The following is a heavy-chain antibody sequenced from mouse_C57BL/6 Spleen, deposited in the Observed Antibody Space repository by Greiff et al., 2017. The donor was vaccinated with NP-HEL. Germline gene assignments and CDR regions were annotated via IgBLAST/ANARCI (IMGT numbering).Heavy chain of an antibody. D-gene: IGHD1-1*01. CDR3: ALYYGSSYVGFAY. J-gene: IGHJ3*01. CDR1: GYTFTDYN. V-gene: IGHV1-22*01. Sequence: VQLQQSGPELVKPGASVKMSCKASGYTFTDYNMHWVKQSHGKSLEWIGYINPNNGGTSYNQKFKGKATLTVNKSSSTAYMELRSLTSEDSAVYYCALYYGSSYVGFAYWGQGTLVTVSA. CDR2: INPNNGGT.